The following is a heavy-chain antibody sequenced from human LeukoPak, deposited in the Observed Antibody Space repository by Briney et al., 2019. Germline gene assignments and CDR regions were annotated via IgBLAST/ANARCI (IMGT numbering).Heavy chain of an antibody. J-gene: IGHJ5*02. CDR3: ARAIWSSSWYLSGPEGYNWFDP. Sequence: PSETLSLTCTVSGGSISSYYWSWIRQPPGKGLEWIGYMYYSGSTNYNPSLKSRVIISVDTSKNQFSLKLSSVTAADTAVYYCARAIWSSSWYLSGPEGYNWFDPWGQGTLVTVSS. V-gene: IGHV4-59*01. D-gene: IGHD6-13*01. CDR1: GGSISSYY. CDR2: MYYSGST.